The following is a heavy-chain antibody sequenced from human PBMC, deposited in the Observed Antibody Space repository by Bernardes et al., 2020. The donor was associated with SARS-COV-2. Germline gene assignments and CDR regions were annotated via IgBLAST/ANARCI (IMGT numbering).Heavy chain of an antibody. CDR2: LYHGGST. CDR1: GFAVRVNY. J-gene: IGHJ4*02. D-gene: IGHD3-10*01. V-gene: IGHV3-53*01. CDR3: TRGSYGSGNY. Sequence: GGSLRLSCAASGFAVRVNYMTWVRQAPGKGLEWVSLLYHGGSTKYADSVKGRFTISSDTSENTVSLQMNSLRADDTAVYYCTRGSYGSGNYWGQGTVVTVAS.